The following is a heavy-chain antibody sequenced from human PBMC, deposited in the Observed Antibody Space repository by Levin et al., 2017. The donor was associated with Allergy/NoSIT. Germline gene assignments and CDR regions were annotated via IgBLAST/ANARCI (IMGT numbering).Heavy chain of an antibody. CDR1: GYTLTELS. CDR3: ATDCGVVIKAHRGAFDS. V-gene: IGHV1-24*01. Sequence: GESLKISCKVSGYTLTELSMHWVRQAPGKGLEWMGGFDPEDGETIYAQKFQGRVTMTEDTSTDTAYMELSSLRSEDTAVYYCATDCGVVIKAHRGAFDSWGQGTMVTVSS. CDR2: FDPEDGET. J-gene: IGHJ3*02. D-gene: IGHD3-3*01.